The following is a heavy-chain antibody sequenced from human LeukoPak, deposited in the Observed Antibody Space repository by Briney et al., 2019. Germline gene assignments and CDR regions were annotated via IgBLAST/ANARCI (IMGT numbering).Heavy chain of an antibody. CDR2: INHSGST. D-gene: IGHD4-17*01. CDR1: GGSFSGYY. V-gene: IGHV4-34*01. J-gene: IGHJ4*02. CDR3: ASQMTTVTTGDY. Sequence: SETLSLTCAVYGGSFSGYYWSWIRQPPGKGLEWIGEINHSGSTNYNPSLKSRVTISVDTSKNQFSLKLSSVTAADTAAYYCASQMTTVTTGDYWGQGTLVTVSS.